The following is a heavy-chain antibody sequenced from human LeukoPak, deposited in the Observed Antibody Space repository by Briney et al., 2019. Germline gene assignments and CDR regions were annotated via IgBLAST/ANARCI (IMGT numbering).Heavy chain of an antibody. Sequence: SGGSLRLSCATSGFTFSRYNMNWVRQAPGKGLEWVSSITSSSIYKYYADSMKGRFTISRDNAKNSLYLQMNSLRAEDTAVYYCARKFADYVWGSYRYTPPYFDYWGQGTLVTVSS. V-gene: IGHV3-21*01. J-gene: IGHJ4*02. CDR3: ARKFADYVWGSYRYTPPYFDY. D-gene: IGHD3-16*02. CDR2: ITSSSIYK. CDR1: GFTFSRYN.